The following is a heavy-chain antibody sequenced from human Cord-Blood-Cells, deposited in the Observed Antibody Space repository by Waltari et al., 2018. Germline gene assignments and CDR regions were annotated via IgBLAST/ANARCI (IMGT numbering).Heavy chain of an antibody. J-gene: IGHJ5*02. CDR3: ARSKWRSYGYEGWFDP. Sequence: QVQLVQSGAEVKKPGASVKVSCKASGYTFTSYAMHWVRQAPGQRLEWMGWINAGNGNTKYSQKFQGRVTITRDTSASTAYMELSSLRSEDTAVYYCARSKWRSYGYEGWFDPWGQGTLVTVSS. V-gene: IGHV1-3*01. CDR1: GYTFTSYA. CDR2: INAGNGNT. D-gene: IGHD5-18*01.